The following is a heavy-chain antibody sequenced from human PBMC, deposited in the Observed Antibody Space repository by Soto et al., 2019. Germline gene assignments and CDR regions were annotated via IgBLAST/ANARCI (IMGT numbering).Heavy chain of an antibody. CDR1: GFTFSSYS. V-gene: IGHV3-21*01. CDR2: ISSSSSYI. J-gene: IGHJ4*02. D-gene: IGHD6-19*01. Sequence: GGSLRLSCAASGFTFSSYSMNWVRQAPGKGLEWVSSISSSSSYIYYADSVKGRFTVSRDNAKNSLYLQMNSLRAEDTAVYYCARELYSSGWYRDYWGQGTLVTVSS. CDR3: ARELYSSGWYRDY.